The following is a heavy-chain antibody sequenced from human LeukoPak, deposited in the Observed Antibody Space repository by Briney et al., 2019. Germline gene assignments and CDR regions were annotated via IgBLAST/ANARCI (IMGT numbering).Heavy chain of an antibody. D-gene: IGHD1-7*01. Sequence: EASVKVSCKASGGTFSSYAISWVRQAPGQGPEWMGRIIPIFGTANYAQKFQGRVTITTDESTSTAYMELSSLRSEDTAVYYCARDELHQYYFDYWGQGTLVTVSS. V-gene: IGHV1-69*05. CDR3: ARDELHQYYFDY. CDR2: IIPIFGTA. J-gene: IGHJ4*02. CDR1: GGTFSSYA.